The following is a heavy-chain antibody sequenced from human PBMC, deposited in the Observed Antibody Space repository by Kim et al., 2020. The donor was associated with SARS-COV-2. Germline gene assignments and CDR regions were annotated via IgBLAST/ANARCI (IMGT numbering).Heavy chain of an antibody. Sequence: GGSLRLSCAASGFTFSSYWMHWVRQAPGKGLVWVSRINSDGSSTSYVDSVKGRFTISRDNAKNTLYLQMNSLRAEDTAVYYCARGSSSWLDFDYWGQGTLVTVSS. CDR2: INSDGSST. J-gene: IGHJ4*02. D-gene: IGHD6-13*01. V-gene: IGHV3-74*01. CDR1: GFTFSSYW. CDR3: ARGSSSWLDFDY.